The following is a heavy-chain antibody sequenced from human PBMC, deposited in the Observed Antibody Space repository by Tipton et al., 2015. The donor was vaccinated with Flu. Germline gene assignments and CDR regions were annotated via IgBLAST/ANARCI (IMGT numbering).Heavy chain of an antibody. CDR1: GYTFTSYG. Sequence: QSGAEVKKPGASVKLSCKASGYTFTSYGISWVRQAPGQGLEWMGWISAYTGDTDYAQKVQGRVTMTTDTATSTAYMELRSLRSDDTAVYYCARLSYYDVDLKNFYFDYWGQGALVTVSS. CDR2: ISAYTGDT. V-gene: IGHV1-18*01. CDR3: ARLSYYDVDLKNFYFDY. D-gene: IGHD3-10*02. J-gene: IGHJ4*02.